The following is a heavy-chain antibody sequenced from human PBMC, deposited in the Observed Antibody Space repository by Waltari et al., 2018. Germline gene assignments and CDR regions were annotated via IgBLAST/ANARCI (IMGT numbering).Heavy chain of an antibody. V-gene: IGHV3-33*08. CDR2: IGFDGNKK. J-gene: IGHJ4*02. D-gene: IGHD6-13*01. CDR1: GFTFSNYG. Sequence: QVQLVESGGGVVQPGRSLRLSCEASGFTFSNYGMHWVRQAPGKGLEWVTVIGFDGNKKLYVDSVKGRFTISRDNSKNTLYLQMDSLRKEDTAMYYCATGIAAPGIFDYWGQGTLVTVSS. CDR3: ATGIAAPGIFDY.